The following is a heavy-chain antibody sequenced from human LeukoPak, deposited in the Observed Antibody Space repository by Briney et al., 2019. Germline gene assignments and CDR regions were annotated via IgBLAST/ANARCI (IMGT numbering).Heavy chain of an antibody. J-gene: IGHJ4*02. CDR3: ARYGSGYY. D-gene: IGHD3-10*01. CDR1: GGSISSSSYY. V-gene: IGHV4-39*01. Sequence: PSETLSLTCTVSGGSISSSSYYWGWIRQPPGKGLEWIGSIYYSGSTYYNPSLKSRVTISVDTSKNQFSLKLSSVTAADTAVYYCARYGSGYYWGQGTLVTVSS. CDR2: IYYSGST.